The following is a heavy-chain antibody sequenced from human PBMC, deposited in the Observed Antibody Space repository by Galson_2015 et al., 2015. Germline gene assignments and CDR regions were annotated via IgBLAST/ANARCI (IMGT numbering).Heavy chain of an antibody. J-gene: IGHJ2*01. D-gene: IGHD3-22*01. CDR3: AKKTYYYDSSGYYRWYFDL. Sequence: LRLSCAASRFTFSSYAMSWVRQAPGKGLEWVSAISGSGGSTYYADSVKGRFTISRDNSKNTLYLQMNSLRAEDTAVYYCAKKTYYYDSSGYYRWYFDLWGRGTLVTVSS. CDR1: RFTFSSYA. CDR2: ISGSGGST. V-gene: IGHV3-23*01.